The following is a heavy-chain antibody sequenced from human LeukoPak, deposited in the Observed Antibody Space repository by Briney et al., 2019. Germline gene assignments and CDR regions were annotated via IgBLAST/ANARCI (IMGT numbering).Heavy chain of an antibody. D-gene: IGHD5-18*01. CDR1: GFTFSSYW. CDR3: ARTTRGYSYGAAFDI. V-gene: IGHV3-7*01. Sequence: PGGSLRLSCAASGFTFSSYWMSWVRQAPGKGLEWVANIKQDGSEKYYVDSVKGRFTISRDNAKNSLYLQMNSLRAEDTAVYYCARTTRGYSYGAAFDIWGQGTMVTVSS. J-gene: IGHJ3*02. CDR2: IKQDGSEK.